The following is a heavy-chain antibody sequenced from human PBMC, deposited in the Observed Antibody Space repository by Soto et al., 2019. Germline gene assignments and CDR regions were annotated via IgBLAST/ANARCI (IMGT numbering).Heavy chain of an antibody. CDR3: ARDGDYFGSGSPPLLSK. V-gene: IGHV4-31*03. CDR2: IYYSGRT. Sequence: QVQLQESGPGLVKPSQTLSLTCTVSGGSITSGGYCWTWIRQHPVKGLEWMGHIYYSGRTSYNPSIKSRFTISMDTSKNQFSLMLTSVTAADTAVYYCARDGDYFGSGSPPLLSKWGQGTLVTVSA. D-gene: IGHD3-10*01. J-gene: IGHJ4*02. CDR1: GGSITSGGYC.